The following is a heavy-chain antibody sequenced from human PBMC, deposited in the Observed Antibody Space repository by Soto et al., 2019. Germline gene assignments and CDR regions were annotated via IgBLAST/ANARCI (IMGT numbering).Heavy chain of an antibody. CDR3: TRGPLSTAVVFTHWFDP. J-gene: IGHJ5*02. CDR1: GFTFSSYW. D-gene: IGHD2-15*01. V-gene: IGHV3-74*03. CDR2: INSDGSDT. Sequence: EVQLVESGGGLVQPGGSLRLSCEASGFTFSSYWMHWVRQAPGKGLVWVSRINSDGSDTMYAGSERGRFTIFRDNAKNTLYLQINSLRTEDTAVYYCTRGPLSTAVVFTHWFDPWGQGTLVTVSS.